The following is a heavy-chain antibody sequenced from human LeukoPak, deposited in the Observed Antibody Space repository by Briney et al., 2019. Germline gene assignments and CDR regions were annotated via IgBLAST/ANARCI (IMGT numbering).Heavy chain of an antibody. V-gene: IGHV3-7*01. D-gene: IGHD4/OR15-4a*01. Sequence: GGSLRLSCATSGLSFSGTWMTWVRQAPGKGLECVANIKSDGSQKYYLDSVKGRFTVSRDNAKNSLYLQMNSLRVEDTAIYFCASDLNGAGGWGQGTLVTVSS. CDR3: ASDLNGAGG. J-gene: IGHJ4*02. CDR1: GLSFSGTW. CDR2: IKSDGSQK.